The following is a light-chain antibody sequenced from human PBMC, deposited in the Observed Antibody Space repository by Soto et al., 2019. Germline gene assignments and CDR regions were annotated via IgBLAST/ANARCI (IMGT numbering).Light chain of an antibody. CDR3: QQRNSWPPTVT. J-gene: IGKJ5*01. Sequence: DIVLTQSPATLSLSPGERATLSCRASQSVVSFLAWYQQKPGQAPRLLIYDTSIMATGIPARFSGSGSGTDFTLTISSLEPEDFAVYYCQQRNSWPPTVTFGQGTRLEIK. V-gene: IGKV3-11*01. CDR2: DTS. CDR1: QSVVSF.